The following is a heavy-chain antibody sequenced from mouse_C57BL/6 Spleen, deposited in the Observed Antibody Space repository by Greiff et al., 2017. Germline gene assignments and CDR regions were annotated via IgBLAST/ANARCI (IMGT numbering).Heavy chain of an antibody. CDR3: ARRYYGSSYVRYFDV. CDR2: ISGGGGNT. Sequence: EVKLVESGGGLVKPGGSLKLSCAASGFTFSSYTMSWVRQTPEKRLEWVATISGGGGNTYYPDSVKGRFTISRDNAKNTLYLQMSSLMSEDTALYYCARRYYGSSYVRYFDVWGTGTTVTVSS. V-gene: IGHV5-9*01. D-gene: IGHD1-1*01. J-gene: IGHJ1*03. CDR1: GFTFSSYT.